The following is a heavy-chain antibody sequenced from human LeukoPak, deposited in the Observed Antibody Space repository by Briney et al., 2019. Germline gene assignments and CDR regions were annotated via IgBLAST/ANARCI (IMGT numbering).Heavy chain of an antibody. Sequence: GGSLRLSCAASGFTFSSYVMSWVCQAPGKGLEWVSAISGSGGCTYYADSVKGRFTNSRDNSKNTLYLQTNSLRAEDTAVYYCARRGAAGTYYFDYWGQGTLVTVSS. V-gene: IGHV3-23*01. D-gene: IGHD6-13*01. CDR1: GFTFSSYV. J-gene: IGHJ4*02. CDR3: ARRGAAGTYYFDY. CDR2: ISGSGGCT.